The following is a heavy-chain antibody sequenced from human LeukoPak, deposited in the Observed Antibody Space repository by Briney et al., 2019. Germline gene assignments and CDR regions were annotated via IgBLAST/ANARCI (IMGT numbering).Heavy chain of an antibody. Sequence: PGGSLRLSCAASGFTFSSYSMNWVRQAPGKGLEWVSYISSSSSTIYYADSVKGRFTISRDNAKNSLYLQMNSLRAEDTAVYYCARHPRRLIVVVTAIPGYFDYWGQGTLVTVSS. D-gene: IGHD2-21*02. V-gene: IGHV3-48*01. CDR3: ARHPRRLIVVVTAIPGYFDY. CDR1: GFTFSSYS. J-gene: IGHJ4*02. CDR2: ISSSSSTI.